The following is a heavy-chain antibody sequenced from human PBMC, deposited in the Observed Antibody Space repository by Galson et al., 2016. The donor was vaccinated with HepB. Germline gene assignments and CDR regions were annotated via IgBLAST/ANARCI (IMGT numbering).Heavy chain of an antibody. CDR1: RFTLSSSA. J-gene: IGHJ4*02. Sequence: SLRLACTASRFTLSSSAINWVRQAPGQGLEWVSAIVGSGSNTYYPDSVKGRFTISRHKSSNTLYLQMNTLIAEDTAVYYCAKGRRSGCSSTSCYPCDYWGQGTLVTVAS. CDR2: IVGSGSNT. D-gene: IGHD2-2*01. V-gene: IGHV3-23*01. CDR3: AKGRRSGCSSTSCYPCDY.